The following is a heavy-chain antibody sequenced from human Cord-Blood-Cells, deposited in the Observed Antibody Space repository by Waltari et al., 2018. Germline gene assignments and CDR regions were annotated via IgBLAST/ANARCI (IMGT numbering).Heavy chain of an antibody. J-gene: IGHJ5*02. V-gene: IGHV1-24*01. CDR1: GYTLTELS. CDR2: FGPEDGET. D-gene: IGHD3-10*01. CDR3: ATGAVRWRWFDP. Sequence: QVQLVQSGAEVKKPGASVKVSCKVSGYTLTELSMHWVRQAPGKGLEWMGGFGPEDGETSYGQRFQGRVTMTEDTSTDAAYMGRSSLRSEDTAVYCCATGAVRWRWFDPWGQGTLVTVSS.